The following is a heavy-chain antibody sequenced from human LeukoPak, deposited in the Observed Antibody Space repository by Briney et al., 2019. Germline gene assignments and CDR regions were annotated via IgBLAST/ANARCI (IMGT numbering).Heavy chain of an antibody. CDR2: ISSSSSTI. CDR1: GFTFSSYS. Sequence: GGSLRLSCAASGFTFSSYSMNWVRRAPGKGLEWVSYISSSSSTIYYADSVKGRFTISRDNAKNSLYLQMNSLRAEDTAVYYCARGFWSGYYFPFDYWGQGTLVTVSS. V-gene: IGHV3-48*01. J-gene: IGHJ4*02. D-gene: IGHD3-3*01. CDR3: ARGFWSGYYFPFDY.